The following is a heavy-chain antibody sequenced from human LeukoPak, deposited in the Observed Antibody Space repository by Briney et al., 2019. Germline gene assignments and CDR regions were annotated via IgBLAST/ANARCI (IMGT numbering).Heavy chain of an antibody. V-gene: IGHV3-30*04. J-gene: IGHJ4*02. CDR3: AKDKARGSQVGPRITAPGTFDY. CDR2: ISYDGSDK. Sequence: GGSLRLSCAASAFTFNSYTMHWVRQAPGKGLEWVALISYDGSDKYYADSVRGRFTVSRDNSKNTLYLQMNSLRAEDTAVYYCAKDKARGSQVGPRITAPGTFDYWGQGTLVTVSS. D-gene: IGHD6-13*01. CDR1: AFTFNSYT.